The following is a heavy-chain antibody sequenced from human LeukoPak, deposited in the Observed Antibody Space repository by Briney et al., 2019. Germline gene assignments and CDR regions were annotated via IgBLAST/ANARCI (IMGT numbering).Heavy chain of an antibody. CDR3: ARAGSRYCSSTSCYEF. Sequence: GRSLRLSCAASGFTFSSYGMHWVRQAPGKGLEWVAVISYDGSNKYYADSVKGRFTISRDNAKNSLYLQMNSLRAEDTAVYYCARAGSRYCSSTSCYEFWGQGTLVTVSS. J-gene: IGHJ4*02. V-gene: IGHV3-30*03. CDR1: GFTFSSYG. CDR2: ISYDGSNK. D-gene: IGHD2-2*01.